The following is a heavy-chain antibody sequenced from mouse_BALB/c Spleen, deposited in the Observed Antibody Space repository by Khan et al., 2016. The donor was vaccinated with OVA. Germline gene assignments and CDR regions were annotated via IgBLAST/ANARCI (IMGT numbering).Heavy chain of an antibody. J-gene: IGHJ4*01. CDR2: IWSDGST. CDR1: GFSLTNYG. V-gene: IGHV2-6-1*01. D-gene: IGHD2-10*01. CDR3: ARQPYYHYNSMDY. Sequence: VELVESGPGLVAPSQSLSITCTISGFSLTNYGVHWVRQPPGKGLEWLVVIWSDGSTTYNSALKSRLTISKDNSTSQVFLKMNSLQTDDTDMYFCARQPYYHYNSMDYWGQGTSVTVSS.